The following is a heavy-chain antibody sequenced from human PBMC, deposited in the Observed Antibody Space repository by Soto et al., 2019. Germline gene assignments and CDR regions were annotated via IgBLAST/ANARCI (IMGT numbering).Heavy chain of an antibody. V-gene: IGHV1-69*12. D-gene: IGHD1-26*01. CDR3: ARDLVGATTRRDYYYGMDV. CDR2: IIPIFGTA. J-gene: IGHJ6*02. CDR1: GGTFSSYA. Sequence: QVQLVQSGAEVKKPGSSVKVSCKASGGTFSSYAISWVRQAPGQGLEWMGGIIPIFGTANYAQKFQGRVTITADESTSTAYMELSSLRSEDTAVYYCARDLVGATTRRDYYYGMDVWGQGTTVTVSS.